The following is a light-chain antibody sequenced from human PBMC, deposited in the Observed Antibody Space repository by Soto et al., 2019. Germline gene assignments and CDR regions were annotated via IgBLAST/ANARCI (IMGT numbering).Light chain of an antibody. CDR3: CSYAGSSPL. CDR1: SSDVGGYNY. Sequence: QSVLTQPASVSGSPGQSITISCTGTSSDVGGYNYVSWYQQHPGKAPKLMIYEGSKRPSGVSNRFSGSKSGNTASLTISGLQAEDEADYYCCSYAGSSPLFGGGTKVTVL. CDR2: EGS. J-gene: IGLJ2*01. V-gene: IGLV2-23*01.